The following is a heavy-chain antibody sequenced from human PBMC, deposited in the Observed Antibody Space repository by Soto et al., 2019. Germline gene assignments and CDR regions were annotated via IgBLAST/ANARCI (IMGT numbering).Heavy chain of an antibody. D-gene: IGHD4-4*01. CDR1: GGTFSSYA. Sequence: GASVKVSCKASGGTFSSYAISWVRQAPGQGLEWMGGIIPIFGTANYAQKFQGRATITADESTSTAYMELSSLRSEDTAVYYCARVSRATDYGMDVWGQGTTVTVSS. V-gene: IGHV1-69*13. CDR3: ARVSRATDYGMDV. CDR2: IIPIFGTA. J-gene: IGHJ6*02.